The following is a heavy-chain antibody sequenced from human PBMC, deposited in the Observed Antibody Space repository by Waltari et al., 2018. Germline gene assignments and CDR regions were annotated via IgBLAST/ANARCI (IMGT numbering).Heavy chain of an antibody. CDR1: GFTFWGFW. V-gene: IGHV3-7*03. D-gene: IGHD3-16*01. CDR3: ARGSAYYVRVWDY. J-gene: IGHJ4*02. CDR2: IKADGSEQ. Sequence: EVQLVESGGPLVQPGGSRSLSCAAPGFTFWGFWMTWVRQAPGKGLEWVANIKADGSEQYYVDSVRGRFTISRDNAENSLYLQMNSLIADDTAVYYCARGSAYYVRVWDYWGQGTLVTVSS.